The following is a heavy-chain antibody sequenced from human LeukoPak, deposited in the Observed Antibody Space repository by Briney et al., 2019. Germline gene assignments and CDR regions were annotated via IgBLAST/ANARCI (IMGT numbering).Heavy chain of an antibody. V-gene: IGHV3-30*04. CDR3: ARDPQYCSSTSCKNYYYYMDV. J-gene: IGHJ6*03. CDR2: ISYDGSNK. Sequence: GRSLRLSCAASGFTFSSYAMHWVRQAPGKGLEWVAVISYDGSNKYYADSVKGRFTISRDNSKNTLYLQMNSLRAEDTAVYYCARDPQYCSSTSCKNYYYYMDVWGKGTTVTVSS. CDR1: GFTFSSYA. D-gene: IGHD2-2*01.